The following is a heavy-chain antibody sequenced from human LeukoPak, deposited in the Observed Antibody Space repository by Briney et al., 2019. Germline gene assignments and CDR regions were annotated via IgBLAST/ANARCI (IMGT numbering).Heavy chain of an antibody. V-gene: IGHV1-2*06. D-gene: IGHD6-13*01. Sequence: ASVKVSCKASGYTFTGYYMHWVRQAPGQGLEWMGRINPNSGGTNYAQKFQGRVTMTRDTSISTAYMELSRLRSDDTAVYYRARSDQQLVRGGYWGQGTLVTVSS. J-gene: IGHJ4*02. CDR2: INPNSGGT. CDR1: GYTFTGYY. CDR3: ARSDQQLVRGGY.